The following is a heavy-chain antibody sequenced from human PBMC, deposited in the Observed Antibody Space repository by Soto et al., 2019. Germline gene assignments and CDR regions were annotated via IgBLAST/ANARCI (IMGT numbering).Heavy chain of an antibody. CDR3: ANRAGGFSEFDY. CDR1: GFTFSGFA. V-gene: IGHV3-23*01. J-gene: IGHJ4*02. D-gene: IGHD6-13*01. CDR2: VDYTGTYT. Sequence: PRGSLRLSCAASGFTFSGFAMNWVRQAPGKGLEWVSGVDYTGTYTFYAASVKGRFTISRDNSKNMVYLELNSLRAEDTAVYYCANRAGGFSEFDYWGQGALVTVSS.